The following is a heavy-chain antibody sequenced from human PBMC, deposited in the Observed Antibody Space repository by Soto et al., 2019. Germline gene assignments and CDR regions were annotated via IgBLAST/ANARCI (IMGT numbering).Heavy chain of an antibody. CDR2: IKSKTDGGTT. D-gene: IGHD3-22*01. J-gene: IGHJ6*02. Sequence: NPGGSLRLSCAASGFTFSNAWMSWVRQAPGKGLEWVGRIKSKTDGGTTDYAAPVKGRFTISRDDSKNTLYLQMNSLKTEDTAVYYCTTTYYYDSSGYYPHYYYGMDVWGQGTTVTVSS. CDR3: TTTYYYDSSGYYPHYYYGMDV. V-gene: IGHV3-15*01. CDR1: GFTFSNAW.